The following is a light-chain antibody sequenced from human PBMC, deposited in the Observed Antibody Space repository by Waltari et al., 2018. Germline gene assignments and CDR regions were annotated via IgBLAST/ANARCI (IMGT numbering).Light chain of an antibody. CDR2: EVI. J-gene: IGLJ1*01. V-gene: IGLV2-23*02. CDR1: NSDVGNYNL. Sequence: QSALTQPASVSGPPGQSITHSCTGTNSDVGNYNLVYWYQHHTGEAPKLMICEVIKRPSGVSNRFSGSKSGNTASLTISGLQAEDEADYYCCSYAGSGTYVFGTGTKVTVL. CDR3: CSYAGSGTYV.